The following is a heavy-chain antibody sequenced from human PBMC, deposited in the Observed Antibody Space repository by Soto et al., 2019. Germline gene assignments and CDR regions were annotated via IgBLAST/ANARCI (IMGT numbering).Heavy chain of an antibody. J-gene: IGHJ6*02. CDR3: AREGLAGTFYYYGMDV. CDR2: ISSNGGST. D-gene: IGHD6-19*01. V-gene: IGHV3-64*02. Sequence: HPGGSLRLSCAASGFTFSSCAMHWVRQAPGKGLEYVSAISSNGGSTYYADSVKGRFTISRDNSKNTLYLQMGSLRAEDMAVCYCAREGLAGTFYYYGMDVWGQGTTVTVSS. CDR1: GFTFSSCA.